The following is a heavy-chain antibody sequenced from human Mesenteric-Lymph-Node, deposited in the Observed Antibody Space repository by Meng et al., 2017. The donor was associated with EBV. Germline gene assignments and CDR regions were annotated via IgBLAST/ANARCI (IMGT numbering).Heavy chain of an antibody. CDR1: GFTFSDYY. CDR3: ARGAVAGTKVGQFDY. Sequence: QVELVEAGGGFVKPGGALRLSCATSGFTFSDYYMSWIRQAPGKGLEWVSYISSSGSTIYYADSVKGRFTISRDNAKNSLYLQMNSLRAEDTAVYYCARGAVAGTKVGQFDYWGQGTLVTVSS. V-gene: IGHV3-11*01. CDR2: ISSSGSTI. J-gene: IGHJ4*02. D-gene: IGHD6-19*01.